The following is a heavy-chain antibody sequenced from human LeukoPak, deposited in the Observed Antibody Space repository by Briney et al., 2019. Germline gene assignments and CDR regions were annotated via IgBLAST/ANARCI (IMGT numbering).Heavy chain of an antibody. J-gene: IGHJ3*01. CDR1: GFTFSSFA. Sequence: GGSLRLSCAASGFTFSSFAISWVRQPPGKGLEWVSAVSRSGADTYYADSVKGRFTISRDNSKNTLYPQMDSLRPEDTAVYFCVRETTVTTADAFDFWGQGTMVTVSS. V-gene: IGHV3-23*01. D-gene: IGHD4-17*01. CDR3: VRETTVTTADAFDF. CDR2: VSRSGADT.